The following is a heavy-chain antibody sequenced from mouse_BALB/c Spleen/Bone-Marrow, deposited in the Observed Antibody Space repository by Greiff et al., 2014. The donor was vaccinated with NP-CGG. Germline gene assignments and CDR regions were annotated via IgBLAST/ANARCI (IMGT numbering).Heavy chain of an antibody. CDR1: GFTFSSYA. CDR2: ISSDGSYT. Sequence: DVKLVESGGGLVKPGGSLKLSCAASGFTFSSYAMSWVRQTPEKRLEWVATISSDGSYTYYPDSVKGRFTISRDNAKNTLYLQMSSLRSEDTAMYYCASLFRGAMDYWGQGTSVTVSS. J-gene: IGHJ4*01. CDR3: ASLFRGAMDY. V-gene: IGHV5-9-1*01.